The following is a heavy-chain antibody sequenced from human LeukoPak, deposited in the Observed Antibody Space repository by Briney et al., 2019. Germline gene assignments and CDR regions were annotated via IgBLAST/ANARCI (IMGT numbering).Heavy chain of an antibody. D-gene: IGHD6-13*01. V-gene: IGHV3-30*18. Sequence: PGGSLRLSCAVSGFTFSSYDMSWVRQAPGKGLEWVAVISYDGSNKYYADSVKGRFTISRDNSKNSLYLQMNSLRAEDTAVYYCAKDRSSSWSPADYWGQGTLVTVSS. CDR2: ISYDGSNK. CDR3: AKDRSSSWSPADY. CDR1: GFTFSSYD. J-gene: IGHJ4*02.